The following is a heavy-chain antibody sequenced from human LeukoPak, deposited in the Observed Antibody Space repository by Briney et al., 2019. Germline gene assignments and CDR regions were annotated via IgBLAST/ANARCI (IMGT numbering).Heavy chain of an antibody. CDR1: GGSISSGSYF. CDR3: ARKNGRGYFDY. CDR2: VYTSGST. Sequence: SETLSLTCTVSGGSISSGSYFWNWIRQPAGKGLEWIGRVYTSGSTNYNPSLKSRVTISLDTSKNQFSLRLNSVTAADTAVYYCARKNGRGYFDYWGQGTPITVSS. J-gene: IGHJ4*02. V-gene: IGHV4-61*02. D-gene: IGHD2-15*01.